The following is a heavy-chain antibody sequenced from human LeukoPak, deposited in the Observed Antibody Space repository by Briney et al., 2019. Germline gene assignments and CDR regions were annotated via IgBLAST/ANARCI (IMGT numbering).Heavy chain of an antibody. CDR3: ARAKEGYNWKVLYYYYYMDV. J-gene: IGHJ6*03. Sequence: GGSLRLSCAASGLIVSSNYMSWVRQAPGKGLEWVSIIYNIGSTYYADSVKGRFTISRDTSKNTLYLQMNSLRAEDTAVYYCARAKEGYNWKVLYYYYYMDVWGKGTTVTISS. CDR1: GLIVSSNY. CDR2: IYNIGST. V-gene: IGHV3-53*01. D-gene: IGHD1-20*01.